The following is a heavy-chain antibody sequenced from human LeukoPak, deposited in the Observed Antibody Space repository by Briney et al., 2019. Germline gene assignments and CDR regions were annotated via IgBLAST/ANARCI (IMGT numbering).Heavy chain of an antibody. Sequence: SQTLSLTCTVSGGSISSGGYYWSWIRQHPGKGLEWIGYIYYSGSTYYNPSLKSRVTVSVDTSKNQFSLKLSSVTAADTAVYYCAREVVRLNWFDPWGQGTLVTVSS. CDR3: AREVVRLNWFDP. D-gene: IGHD2-15*01. J-gene: IGHJ5*02. CDR2: IYYSGST. V-gene: IGHV4-31*03. CDR1: GGSISSGGYY.